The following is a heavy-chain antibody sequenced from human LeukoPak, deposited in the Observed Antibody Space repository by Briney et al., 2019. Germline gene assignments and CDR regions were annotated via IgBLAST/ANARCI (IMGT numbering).Heavy chain of an antibody. CDR1: GGSFSGYY. CDR3: ARGRWFGELLWGFFDY. V-gene: IGHV4-34*01. CDR2: INHSGST. D-gene: IGHD3-10*01. Sequence: SSETLSLTCAVYGGSFSGYYWRWIRQPPGKGLDWIGEINHSGSTNYNPSLKSRVTISVDTSKNQFSLKLSSVTAADTAVYYCARGRWFGELLWGFFDYWGQGTLLTVSS. J-gene: IGHJ4*02.